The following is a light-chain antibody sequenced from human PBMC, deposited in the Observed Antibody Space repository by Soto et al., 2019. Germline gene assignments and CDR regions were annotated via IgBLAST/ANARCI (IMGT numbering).Light chain of an antibody. CDR1: HSDIGAGYG. J-gene: IGLJ1*01. CDR3: ISFTSRHIYV. V-gene: IGLV1-40*01. CDR2: DTT. Sequence: QSVLTQPPSVTGAPGQRVPISCTGSHSDIGAGYGVHWYQQFPHSAPKLLIYDTTNRPSGVPDRFSGSRSGTSASLAITGLQAEDEADYYCISFTSRHIYVFGTGTKVTVL.